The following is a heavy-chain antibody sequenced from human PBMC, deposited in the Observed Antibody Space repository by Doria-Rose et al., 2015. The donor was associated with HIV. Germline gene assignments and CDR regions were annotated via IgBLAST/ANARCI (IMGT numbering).Heavy chain of an antibody. CDR3: ASQWERSSFDY. Sequence: VSCTASGGTFSSYTIIWVRQAPGQGLEWMGRIIPILDIVNYALRFQGRVTITADESTSTAYMELSSLRSEDTAIYYCASQWERSSFDYWGQGTLVTVSS. J-gene: IGHJ4*02. CDR1: GGTFSSYT. CDR2: IIPILDIV. V-gene: IGHV1-69*02. D-gene: IGHD1-26*01.